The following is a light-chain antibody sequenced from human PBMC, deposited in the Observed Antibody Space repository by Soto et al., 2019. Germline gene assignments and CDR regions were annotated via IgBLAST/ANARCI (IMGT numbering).Light chain of an antibody. CDR3: VSYTYSTTYV. CDR2: DVA. Sequence: QSVLTQPASVSDSPGQSITISCTGTSSDVGGSNFVSWYQQHPGKPPKLIIYDVANRPSGVSNRFSGSKSGSTASLIISRLQTEDEADYYCVSYTYSTTYVFGTGTKVTV. CDR1: SSDVGGSNF. J-gene: IGLJ1*01. V-gene: IGLV2-14*03.